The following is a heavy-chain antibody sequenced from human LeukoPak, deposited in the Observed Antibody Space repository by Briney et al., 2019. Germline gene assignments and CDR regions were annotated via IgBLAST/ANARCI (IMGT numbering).Heavy chain of an antibody. Sequence: GGSLRLSCAASGFTFSSYAMSWVRQAPEKGLEWVSAISGSAISGSGGRTYYADSVKGRFTISRDNSKNTLYLQMNSLRAEDTAVYYCAKEALKAAILGYYFDYWGQGTLVTVSS. CDR2: ISGSAISGSGGRT. V-gene: IGHV3-23*01. CDR1: GFTFSSYA. D-gene: IGHD2-2*01. J-gene: IGHJ4*02. CDR3: AKEALKAAILGYYFDY.